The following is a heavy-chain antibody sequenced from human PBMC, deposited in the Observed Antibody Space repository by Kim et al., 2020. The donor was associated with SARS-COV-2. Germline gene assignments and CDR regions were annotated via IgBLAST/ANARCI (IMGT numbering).Heavy chain of an antibody. V-gene: IGHV4-34*01. CDR1: GGSFSAYY. CDR3: ARGADIVVVPAARGGRYGMDG. CDR2: INHSGST. Sequence: SETLSLTCAVYGGSFSAYYWSWIRQPPGKGLEWIGEINHSGSTNYNPSLKSRVTISVDTSKNQFSLKLSSVTAADTAVYYCARGADIVVVPAARGGRYGMDGWGQGTTVTVSS. J-gene: IGHJ6*02. D-gene: IGHD2-2*01.